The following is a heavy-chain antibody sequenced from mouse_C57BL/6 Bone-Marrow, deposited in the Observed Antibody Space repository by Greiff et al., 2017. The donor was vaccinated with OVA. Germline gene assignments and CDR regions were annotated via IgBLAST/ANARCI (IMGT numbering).Heavy chain of an antibody. CDR1: GYTFTSYW. J-gene: IGHJ1*03. CDR3: ARNNYDYWYFDV. V-gene: IGHV1-69*01. CDR2: IDPSDSYT. D-gene: IGHD2-12*01. Sequence: VQLQQPGAELVMPGASVKLSCKASGYTFTSYWMHWVKQRPGQGLEWIGEIDPSDSYTNYNQKFKGKSTLTVDKSSSTAYMQLSSLTSEDSAFYYCARNNYDYWYFDVWGTGTTVTVAS.